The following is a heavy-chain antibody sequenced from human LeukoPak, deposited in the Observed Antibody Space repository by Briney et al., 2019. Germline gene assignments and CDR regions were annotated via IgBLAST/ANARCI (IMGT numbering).Heavy chain of an antibody. D-gene: IGHD4-17*01. J-gene: IGHJ4*02. CDR1: GFTFSDYY. CDR3: ARGPLIPIYGDYVVDY. Sequence: PGGSLRLSCAASGFTFSDYYMSWIRQAPGKGLEGVSYISSSGSTIYYADSVKGRFTISRDNAKNSLYLQMNSLRAEDTAVYYCARGPLIPIYGDYVVDYWGQGTLVTVSS. V-gene: IGHV3-11*04. CDR2: ISSSGSTI.